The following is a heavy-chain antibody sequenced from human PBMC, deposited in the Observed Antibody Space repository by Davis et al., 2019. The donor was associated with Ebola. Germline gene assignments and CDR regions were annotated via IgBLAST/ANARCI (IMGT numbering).Heavy chain of an antibody. V-gene: IGHV3-49*04. CDR1: GFTFSTYS. CDR3: TRVRGYYGSGSRDY. Sequence: GESLKISCAASGFTFSTYSMSWVRQAPGKGLEWVGFIRSKAYGGTTEYAASVKGRFTISRDDSKSIAYLQMNSLKTEDTAVYYCTRVRGYYGSGSRDYWGQGTLVTVSS. CDR2: IRSKAYGGTT. J-gene: IGHJ4*02. D-gene: IGHD3-10*01.